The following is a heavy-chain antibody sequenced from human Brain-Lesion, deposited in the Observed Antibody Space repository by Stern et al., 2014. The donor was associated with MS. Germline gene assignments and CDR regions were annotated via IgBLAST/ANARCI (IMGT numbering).Heavy chain of an antibody. CDR2: IYYSGNT. Sequence: QLVESGPGLVKPSETLSLTCTVAGGSVSSTSYAWAWIRQPPGKGLGWIGTIYYSGNTYYSPSLKSRLTISLNTSKNQFSLQLRSVTAADTAVYYCAGEEDIRYCSGGSCTGNWFDPWGQGTLVTVSS. J-gene: IGHJ5*02. D-gene: IGHD2-15*01. CDR3: AGEEDIRYCSGGSCTGNWFDP. V-gene: IGHV4-39*01. CDR1: GGSVSSTSYA.